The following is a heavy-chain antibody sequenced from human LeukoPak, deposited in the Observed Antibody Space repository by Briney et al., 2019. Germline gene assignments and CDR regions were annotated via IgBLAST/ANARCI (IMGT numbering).Heavy chain of an antibody. Sequence: PGGSLRLSCAASGFTFSTYAMTWVRQAPGKGLAWVSSISGNGVDTYNADSVKGRFTISRDNSKNTLYLQMNSLRADDTAVYYCAKHSVTSGSFNVYWGRGTLVTVSS. D-gene: IGHD6-19*01. CDR1: GFTFSTYA. CDR2: ISGNGVDT. J-gene: IGHJ4*02. CDR3: AKHSVTSGSFNVY. V-gene: IGHV3-23*01.